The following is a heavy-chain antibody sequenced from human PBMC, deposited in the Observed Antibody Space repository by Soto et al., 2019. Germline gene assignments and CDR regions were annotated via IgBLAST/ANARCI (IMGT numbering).Heavy chain of an antibody. CDR2: IRKDGSQR. CDR3: SRDVSPGSSGLYFDAFAI. Sequence: EVQLVESGGGLVQPGGSLTLSCAASEFAFSSYWMTWVRQAPGKGLEWLANIRKDGSQRSYLDSVRGRFTISRDNSKNSLYLQMISLRAEDTALYFCSRDVSPGSSGLYFDAFAIWGQGTLVTVAS. V-gene: IGHV3-7*05. J-gene: IGHJ3*02. D-gene: IGHD6-25*01. CDR1: EFAFSSYW.